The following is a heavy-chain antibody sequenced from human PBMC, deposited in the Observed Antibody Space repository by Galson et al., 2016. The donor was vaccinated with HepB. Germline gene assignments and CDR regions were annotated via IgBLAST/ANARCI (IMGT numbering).Heavy chain of an antibody. CDR2: TRNKASSYST. CDR3: ARDSGTYEIDY. D-gene: IGHD1-26*01. V-gene: IGHV3-72*01. J-gene: IGHJ4*02. Sequence: RTRNKASSYSTEYAASVKGRFTISRDDSKNSLYLQMNSLKTEDTAVYYCARDSGTYEIDYWGQGTLVTVSS.